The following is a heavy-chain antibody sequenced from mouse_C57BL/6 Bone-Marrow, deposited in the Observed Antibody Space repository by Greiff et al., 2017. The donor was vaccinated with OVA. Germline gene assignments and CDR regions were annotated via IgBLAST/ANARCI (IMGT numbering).Heavy chain of an antibody. J-gene: IGHJ1*03. CDR3: ARMGIYYGYDRWYFDV. CDR2: IYPGSGNT. CDR1: GYTFTDYY. V-gene: IGHV1-76*01. Sequence: VQVVESGAELVRPGASVKLSCKASGYTFTDYYINWVKQRPGQGLEWIARIYPGSGNTYYNEKFKGKATLTAEKSSSTAYMQLSSLTSEDSAVYFCARMGIYYGYDRWYFDVWGTGTTVTVSS. D-gene: IGHD2-2*01.